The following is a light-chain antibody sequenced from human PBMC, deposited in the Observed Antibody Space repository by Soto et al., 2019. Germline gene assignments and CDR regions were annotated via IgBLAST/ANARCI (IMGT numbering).Light chain of an antibody. V-gene: IGKV1-27*01. CDR3: QKYDSAPRT. Sequence: DIQMTQSPSSLSASVRDRVTITCRASQGISNYLAWYQQKPGKVPKLLIYAASTLQSGVPSRFSGSGSGTDFTLTISSLQPEDVPTYYCQKYDSAPRTVRQGTKVEIK. CDR1: QGISNY. CDR2: AAS. J-gene: IGKJ1*01.